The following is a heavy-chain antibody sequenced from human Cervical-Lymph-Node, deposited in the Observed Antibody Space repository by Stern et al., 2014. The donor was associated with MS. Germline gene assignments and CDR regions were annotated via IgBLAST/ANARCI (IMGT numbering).Heavy chain of an antibody. CDR1: GGSISSSSYY. CDR2: IYYSGST. D-gene: IGHD3-22*01. J-gene: IGHJ5*02. Sequence: QVQLQESGPGLVKPSETLSLTCTVSGGSISSSSYYWGWIRQPPGKGLEWIGSIYYSGSTYYNPSLKSRVTISVDTSKNQLSLKLSSVTAADTAVYYCARWAYSSGWYNWFDPWGQGTLVTVSS. CDR3: ARWAYSSGWYNWFDP. V-gene: IGHV4-39*01.